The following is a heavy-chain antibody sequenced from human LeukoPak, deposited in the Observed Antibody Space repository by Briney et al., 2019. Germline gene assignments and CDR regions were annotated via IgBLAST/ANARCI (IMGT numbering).Heavy chain of an antibody. CDR1: GGSFSGYY. CDR2: INHSGST. Sequence: SETLSLTCAVYGGSFSGYYWSWIRQPPGKGLEWIGEINHSGSTNYNPSLKSRVTISVDTSKNHFSLKLSSVTAADTAVYYRARVRRRYFDWLLSETLYYFDYWGQGTLVTVSS. J-gene: IGHJ4*02. V-gene: IGHV4-34*01. CDR3: ARVRRRYFDWLLSETLYYFDY. D-gene: IGHD3-9*01.